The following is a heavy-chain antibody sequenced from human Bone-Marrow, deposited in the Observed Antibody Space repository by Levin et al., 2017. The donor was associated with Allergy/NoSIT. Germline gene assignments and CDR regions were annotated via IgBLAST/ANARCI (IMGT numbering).Heavy chain of an antibody. CDR2: TYYRSKWYN. Sequence: SQTLSLTCAISGDSVSSNSAAWNWIRQSPSRGLEWLGRTYYRSKWYNDYAVSVKSRITINPDTSKNQFSLQLNSVTPEDTAVYYCARDDDLNIAAAGVIDYWGQGTLVTVSS. D-gene: IGHD6-13*01. V-gene: IGHV6-1*01. J-gene: IGHJ4*02. CDR3: ARDDDLNIAAAGVIDY. CDR1: GDSVSSNSAA.